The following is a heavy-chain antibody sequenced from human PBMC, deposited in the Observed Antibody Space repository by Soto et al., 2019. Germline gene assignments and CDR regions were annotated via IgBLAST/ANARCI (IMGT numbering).Heavy chain of an antibody. CDR3: AKIQLSGDSSQNNFDY. V-gene: IGHV3-30*18. CDR2: ISYDGSNK. D-gene: IGHD1-1*01. CDR1: GFTFSSYG. Sequence: QVQLVESGGGVVQPGRSLRLSCAASGFTFSSYGMHWVRQAPGKGLEWVAVISYDGSNKYYADSVKGRFTISRDNSKNTLYLQMNRLRAEDTAVYYCAKIQLSGDSSQNNFDYWGQGNLVTVSS. J-gene: IGHJ4*02.